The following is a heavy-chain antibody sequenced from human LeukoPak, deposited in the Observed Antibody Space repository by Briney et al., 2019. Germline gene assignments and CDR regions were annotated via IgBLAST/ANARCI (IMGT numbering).Heavy chain of an antibody. J-gene: IGHJ6*03. CDR1: GFTFSSYE. Sequence: PGGSLRLSCAASGFTFSSYEMNWVRQAPGKGLEWVSYISSSGSTIYYADSVKGRFTISRDNAKNSLYLQMNSLRAEDTAVYYCASHYGSGDYYYMDVWGKGTTVTISS. CDR2: ISSSGSTI. D-gene: IGHD3-10*01. CDR3: ASHYGSGDYYYMDV. V-gene: IGHV3-48*03.